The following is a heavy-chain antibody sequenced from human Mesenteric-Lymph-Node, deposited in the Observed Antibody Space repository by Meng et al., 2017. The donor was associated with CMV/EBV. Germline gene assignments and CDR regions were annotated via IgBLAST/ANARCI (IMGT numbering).Heavy chain of an antibody. D-gene: IGHD2-2*01. V-gene: IGHV1-69*05. CDR1: GGTFSSYA. J-gene: IGHJ6*02. CDR2: IIPIFGTA. CDR3: ARAHWGYCSSTSCSYYYYGMDV. Sequence: SVKVSCKASGGTFSSYAISWVRQAPGQGLEWMGGIIPIFGTANYAQKFQGRVTMTRNTSISTAYMELSSLRSEDTAVYYCARAHWGYCSSTSCSYYYYGMDVWGQGTTVTVSS.